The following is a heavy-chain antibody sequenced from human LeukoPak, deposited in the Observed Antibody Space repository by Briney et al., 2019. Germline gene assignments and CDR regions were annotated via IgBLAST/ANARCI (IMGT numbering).Heavy chain of an antibody. V-gene: IGHV3-21*01. CDR2: ISSSSSHI. CDR1: GFTFSSYS. CDR3: ARGEDYYDSRYAFDI. J-gene: IGHJ3*02. D-gene: IGHD3-22*01. Sequence: GGSLRLSCAASGFTFSSYSMNWVRQAPGKGLEWVSSISSSSSHIYYADSVKGRFTISRDNAKNSLYLQMNSLRAEDTAVYYCARGEDYYDSRYAFDIWGQGTMVTVSS.